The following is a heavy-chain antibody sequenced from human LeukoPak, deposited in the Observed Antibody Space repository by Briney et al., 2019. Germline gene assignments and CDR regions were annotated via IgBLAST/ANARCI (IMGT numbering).Heavy chain of an antibody. Sequence: GRSLRLSCAASGFTFSSYVMHWVRQAPGEGLGWVAVISSDGSDKYYADSGKGPLTISRDNSKTQLSLQMNSLRAEDPAVYYCAKGVRGVIAYYFYYWGQGTLVAVSS. CDR3: AKGVRGVIAYYFYY. V-gene: IGHV3-30*18. CDR2: ISSDGSDK. CDR1: GFTFSSYV. J-gene: IGHJ4*02. D-gene: IGHD3-10*01.